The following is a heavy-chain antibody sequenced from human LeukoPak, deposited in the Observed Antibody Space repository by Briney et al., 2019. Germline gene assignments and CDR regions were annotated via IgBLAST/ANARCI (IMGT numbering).Heavy chain of an antibody. Sequence: SETLSLTCTVSGGSISSSSYYWGWIRQPPGRGLEWIGSIYYSGSTYYNPSFKSRVTISVDRSKNHVFLSLTSVTAADTAIYYCTKDAGVYGPDWSDPWGQGTLVTVSS. CDR1: GGSISSSSYY. J-gene: IGHJ5*02. CDR3: TKDAGVYGPDWSDP. D-gene: IGHD5/OR15-5a*01. V-gene: IGHV4-39*07. CDR2: IYYSGST.